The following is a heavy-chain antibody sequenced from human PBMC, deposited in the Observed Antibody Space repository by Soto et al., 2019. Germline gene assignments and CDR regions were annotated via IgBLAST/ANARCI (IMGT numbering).Heavy chain of an antibody. J-gene: IGHJ4*02. D-gene: IGHD4-17*01. CDR3: ARLSLSWAVNTHDYPKNYFDY. V-gene: IGHV1-18*01. Sequence: ASVKVSCKASGYSFTSNGVSWVRQAPGQGLEWMGWVSGYNGNTHYAQKFQGRITMTTDKSTSTAYMELRSLTSDDTAVYYCARLSLSWAVNTHDYPKNYFDYWGRGTMVTVSS. CDR1: GYSFTSNG. CDR2: VSGYNGNT.